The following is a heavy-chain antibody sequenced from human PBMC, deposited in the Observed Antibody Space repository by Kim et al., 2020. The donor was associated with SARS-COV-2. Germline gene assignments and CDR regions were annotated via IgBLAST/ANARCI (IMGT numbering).Heavy chain of an antibody. D-gene: IGHD2-15*01. CDR3: TRRDRGGPRGFDP. V-gene: IGHV3-73*01. Sequence: ASVKGRFTITRDVSKNTAYLQMNSLKAEDAAVYYCTRRDRGGPRGFDPWGQGTLVTVSS. J-gene: IGHJ5*02.